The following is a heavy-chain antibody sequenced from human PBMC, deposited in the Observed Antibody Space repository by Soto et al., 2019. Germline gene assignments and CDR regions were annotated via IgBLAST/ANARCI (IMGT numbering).Heavy chain of an antibody. CDR2: IYYSGST. V-gene: IGHV4-59*01. CDR1: GGSISSYY. CDR3: ARGRRWLQMFDY. J-gene: IGHJ4*02. Sequence: XETLSLTCTVSGGSISSYYWSWIRQPPGKGLEWIGYIYYSGSTNYNPSLKSRVTISVDTSKNQFSLKLSSVTAADTAVYYCARGRRWLQMFDYWGQGTLVTVSS. D-gene: IGHD5-12*01.